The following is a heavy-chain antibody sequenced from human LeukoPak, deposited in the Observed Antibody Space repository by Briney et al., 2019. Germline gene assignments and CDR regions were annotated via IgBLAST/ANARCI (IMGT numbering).Heavy chain of an antibody. D-gene: IGHD1-26*01. J-gene: IGHJ4*02. Sequence: GGSLRLSCAASGFTFSSYAMSWVRQAPGKGLEWVSAISGSGGSTYYADSVKGRFTISRDNSKNTLYLQMNSLRAEDTALYYCAREGSSGSYYNYWGQGTLVTVSS. CDR2: ISGSGGST. CDR1: GFTFSSYA. CDR3: AREGSSGSYYNY. V-gene: IGHV3-23*01.